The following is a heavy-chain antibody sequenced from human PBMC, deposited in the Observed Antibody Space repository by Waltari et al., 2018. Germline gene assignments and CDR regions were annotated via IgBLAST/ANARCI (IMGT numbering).Heavy chain of an antibody. CDR2: ISRSSSYI. CDR1: GFTFSSYS. CDR3: ARGQRNDYSNYEFFY. V-gene: IGHV3-21*01. D-gene: IGHD4-4*01. J-gene: IGHJ4*02. Sequence: EVQLVESGGGLVKPGGSLRLSCAASGFTFSSYSMNWVRQAPGKGLDWVSSISRSSSYIYYADSVKGRFTISRDNAKNSLYLQMNSLRAEDTAVYYCARGQRNDYSNYEFFYWGQGTLVTVSS.